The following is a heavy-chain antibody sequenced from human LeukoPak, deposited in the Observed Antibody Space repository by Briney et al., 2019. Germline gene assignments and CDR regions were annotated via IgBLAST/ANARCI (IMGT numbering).Heavy chain of an antibody. Sequence: GESLKISCKGSRDSFTNYWIGWVRQMPGKGLEWMGIIYPGDSDTKYSPSFQGQVTISADKSISTAYLQWSSLKASDTAMYYCARQERAFDIWGQGTMVTVSS. CDR1: RDSFTNYW. J-gene: IGHJ3*02. CDR2: IYPGDSDT. CDR3: ARQERAFDI. D-gene: IGHD1-26*01. V-gene: IGHV5-51*01.